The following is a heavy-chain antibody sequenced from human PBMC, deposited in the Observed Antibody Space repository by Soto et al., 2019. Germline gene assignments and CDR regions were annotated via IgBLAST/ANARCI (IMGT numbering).Heavy chain of an antibody. CDR2: IYYSGST. V-gene: IGHV4-31*03. D-gene: IGHD6-13*01. Sequence: PSETLSLTCTVSGGSISSGGYYWSWIRQHPGKGLEWIGYIYYSGSTYYNPSLKSRVTISVDTSKNQFSLKLSSVTAADTAVYYCANFIAAAGHFDYWGQGTLVTVSS. J-gene: IGHJ4*02. CDR3: ANFIAAAGHFDY. CDR1: GGSISSGGYY.